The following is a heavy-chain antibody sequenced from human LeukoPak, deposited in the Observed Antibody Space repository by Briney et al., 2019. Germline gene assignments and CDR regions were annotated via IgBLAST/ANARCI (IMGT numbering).Heavy chain of an antibody. J-gene: IGHJ3*02. D-gene: IGHD6-19*01. CDR3: AKVVWGAVAGPRGAHAFDI. CDR2: ISGSGGST. Sequence: PGGSLRLSCAASGFTFSSYAMSWVRQAPGKGLEWVSAISGSGGSTYYADSVKGRFTISRDNSKNTLYLQMNSLRAEDTAVYYCAKVVWGAVAGPRGAHAFDIWGQGTMVTVS. V-gene: IGHV3-23*01. CDR1: GFTFSSYA.